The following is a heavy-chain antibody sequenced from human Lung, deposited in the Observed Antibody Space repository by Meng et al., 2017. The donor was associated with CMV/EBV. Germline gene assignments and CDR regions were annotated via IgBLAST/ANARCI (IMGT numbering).Heavy chain of an antibody. J-gene: IGHJ6*02. Sequence: SCAASGFTVSSNYMSWVRQAPGKGLEWVSVIYSGGSTYYADSVKGRFTISRDSSKNTLYLQMNSLRAEDTAVYYCARETKYYSFWSGYEDYYYYGMDVXGQAXTVTVSS. CDR3: ARETKYYSFWSGYEDYYYYGMDV. CDR2: IYSGGST. CDR1: GFTVSSNY. D-gene: IGHD3-3*01. V-gene: IGHV3-66*02.